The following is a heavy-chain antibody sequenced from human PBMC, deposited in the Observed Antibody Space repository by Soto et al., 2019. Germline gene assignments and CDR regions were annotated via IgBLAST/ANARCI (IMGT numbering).Heavy chain of an antibody. CDR1: GLIFSSYS. CDR2: ISSSGTYI. CDR3: ARITYGNCFDP. Sequence: EVQLVESGGGLVKPGGSLRLSCAASGLIFSSYSMNWVRQAPGKGLEWVSSISSSGTYIYYADSLKGRFTISRDNAKNSLYLHLNSLRPEDTAVYYCARITYGNCFDPCGQGTLFTVCS. J-gene: IGHJ5*02. V-gene: IGHV3-21*01. D-gene: IGHD4-17*01.